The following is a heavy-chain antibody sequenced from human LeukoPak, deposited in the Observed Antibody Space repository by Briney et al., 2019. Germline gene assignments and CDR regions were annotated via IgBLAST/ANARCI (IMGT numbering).Heavy chain of an antibody. V-gene: IGHV3-30-3*01. Sequence: GRSLRLSCAASGFTFSGYAMHWVRQAPGKGLEWVAVISYDGSNKYYADSVKGRFTISRDNAKNSLYLQMNSLRAEDTAVYYCARGPLEGSSWYLWDDTERSVDYWGQGTLVTVS. CDR3: ARGPLEGSSWYLWDDTERSVDY. J-gene: IGHJ4*02. CDR2: ISYDGSNK. D-gene: IGHD6-13*01. CDR1: GFTFSGYA.